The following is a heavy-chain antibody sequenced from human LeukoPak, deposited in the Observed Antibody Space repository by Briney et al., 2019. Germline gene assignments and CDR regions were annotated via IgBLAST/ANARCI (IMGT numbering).Heavy chain of an antibody. J-gene: IGHJ4*02. CDR3: AKGGSPSCYSSSGY. V-gene: IGHV3-23*01. CDR1: GFTFSNAW. D-gene: IGHD2-2*01. Sequence: GGSLRLSCAASGFTFSNAWMSWVRQAPGKGLEWVSAICGSDGRRYYADSVKGRFTISRDNSKNTLYLQMNSLRGEDTAVYYCAKGGSPSCYSSSGYWGQGTLVTVSS. CDR2: ICGSDGRR.